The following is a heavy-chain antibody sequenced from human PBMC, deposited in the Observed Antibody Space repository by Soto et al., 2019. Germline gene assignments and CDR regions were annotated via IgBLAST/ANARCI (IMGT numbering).Heavy chain of an antibody. J-gene: IGHJ6*03. V-gene: IGHV3-15*01. D-gene: IGHD3-16*01. Sequence: GGSLRLSCAASGFTFSNAWMSWVRQAPGKGLEWVGRIKSKTDGGTTDYAAPVKGRFTISRDDSKNTLHLQMNSLKTEDTAVYYCTTDLGPGYYMDVWGKGTTVTVSS. CDR1: GFTFSNAW. CDR2: IKSKTDGGTT. CDR3: TTDLGPGYYMDV.